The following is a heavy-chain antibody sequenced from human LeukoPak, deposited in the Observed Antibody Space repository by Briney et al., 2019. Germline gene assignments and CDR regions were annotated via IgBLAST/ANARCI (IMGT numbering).Heavy chain of an antibody. Sequence: PGRSLRLSCAASGFTFSSYGMHWVRQAPGKGLEWVAVISYDGSNKYYADSVKGRFTISRDNSKNTLYLQMNSLRAEDTAVYYCARDLEYSSSWYSYYFDCWGQGTLVTVSS. D-gene: IGHD6-13*01. CDR1: GFTFSSYG. V-gene: IGHV3-30*03. J-gene: IGHJ4*02. CDR2: ISYDGSNK. CDR3: ARDLEYSSSWYSYYFDC.